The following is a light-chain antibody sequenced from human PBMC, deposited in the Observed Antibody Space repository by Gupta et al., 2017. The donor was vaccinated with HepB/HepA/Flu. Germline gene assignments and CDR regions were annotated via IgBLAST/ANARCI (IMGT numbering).Light chain of an antibody. Sequence: QSVLTQPPSVSGAPGQRVTIPCTGSSSNIGAGYDVHWYQQLPGIAPKLLSYRNNNRPSGVPDRFSGSKSGTSASLTITGLQAEDEADYYCQSYDSSLSGPGLFGGGTKVNV. CDR1: SSNIGAGYD. CDR2: RNN. J-gene: IGLJ2*01. V-gene: IGLV1-40*01. CDR3: QSYDSSLSGPGL.